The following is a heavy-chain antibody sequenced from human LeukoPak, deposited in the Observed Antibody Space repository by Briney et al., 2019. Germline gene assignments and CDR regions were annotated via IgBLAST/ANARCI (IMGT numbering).Heavy chain of an antibody. J-gene: IGHJ4*02. CDR3: ARAWFVFGELTHHFFDY. CDR2: TYYRSKWYN. CDR1: GDSVSSNSAA. D-gene: IGHD3-10*02. V-gene: IGHV6-1*01. Sequence: SQTLSLTCAISGDSVSSNSAAWNWIRQSPSRGLEWLGRTYYRSKWYNDCAVSVKSRITINPDTSKNQFSLQLNSVTPEDTAVYYCARAWFVFGELTHHFFDYWGQGTLVTVSS.